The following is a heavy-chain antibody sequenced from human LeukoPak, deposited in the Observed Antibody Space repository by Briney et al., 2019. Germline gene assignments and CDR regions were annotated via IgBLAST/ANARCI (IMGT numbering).Heavy chain of an antibody. CDR3: ARESSREQQLVRQDY. Sequence: SETLSLTCTVSGGSISSYYWSWIRQPAGKGLEWIGRIYTSGSTNYNPSLKSRVTISVDKSKNQFSLKLSSVTAADTAVYYCARESSREQQLVRQDYWGQGTLVTVSS. D-gene: IGHD6-13*01. CDR1: GGSISSYY. CDR2: IYTSGST. J-gene: IGHJ4*02. V-gene: IGHV4-4*07.